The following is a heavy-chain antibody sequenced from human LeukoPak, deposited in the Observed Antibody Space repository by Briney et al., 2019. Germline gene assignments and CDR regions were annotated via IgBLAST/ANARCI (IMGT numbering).Heavy chain of an antibody. J-gene: IGHJ6*04. D-gene: IGHD3-10*01. Sequence: SQTLSLTCTVSGGSLSSGDYYWSWIRQPPGKGLEWLGYIYYSGSTYYNPSLKSRVTISVDTSKNQFSLKLSSVTAADTAVYYCARDDGSGSYYPDYYYYGMDVWGKGTTVTVSS. V-gene: IGHV4-30-4*01. CDR1: GGSLSSGDYY. CDR2: IYYSGST. CDR3: ARDDGSGSYYPDYYYYGMDV.